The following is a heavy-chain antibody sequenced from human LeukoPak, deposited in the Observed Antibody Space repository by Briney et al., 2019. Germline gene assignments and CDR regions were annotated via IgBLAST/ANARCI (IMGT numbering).Heavy chain of an antibody. CDR2: IYYSGST. CDR3: ARVADYYDSSGWSPTKTFDI. CDR1: GGPISSYY. Sequence: TSETLSLTCTVSGGPISSYYWSWIRQPPGKGLEWIGYIYYSGSTNYNPSLKSRVTISVDTSKNQFSLKLSSVTAADTAVYYCARVADYYDSSGWSPTKTFDIWGQGTMVTVSS. D-gene: IGHD3-22*01. V-gene: IGHV4-59*12. J-gene: IGHJ3*02.